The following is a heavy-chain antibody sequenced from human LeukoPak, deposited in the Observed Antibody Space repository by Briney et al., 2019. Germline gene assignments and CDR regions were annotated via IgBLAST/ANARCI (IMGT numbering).Heavy chain of an antibody. CDR3: ARSRSGDYKDDP. V-gene: IGHV1-8*01. CDR2: MNPNSGNT. CDR1: GYTFTSYD. Sequence: ASVKVSCKASGYTFTSYDINWVRQATGQGLEWMGWMNPNSGNTGYAQKFQGRVTMTRNTSISTAYMELSSLRSEDTAVYYCARSRSGDYKDDPWGQGTLVTVSS. J-gene: IGHJ5*02. D-gene: IGHD4-17*01.